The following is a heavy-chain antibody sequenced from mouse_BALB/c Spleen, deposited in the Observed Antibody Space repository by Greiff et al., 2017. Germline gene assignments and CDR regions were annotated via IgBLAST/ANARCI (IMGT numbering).Heavy chain of an antibody. D-gene: IGHD2-3*01. CDR2: ISYSGST. J-gene: IGHJ4*01. CDR1: GYSITSDYA. Sequence: EVQLVESGPGLVKPSQSLSLTCTVTGYSITSDYAWNWIRQFPGNKLEWMGYISYSGSTSYNPSLKSRISITRDTSKNQFFLQLNSVTTEDTATYYCASYDGYLYYAMDYWGQGTSVTVSS. V-gene: IGHV3-2*02. CDR3: ASYDGYLYYAMDY.